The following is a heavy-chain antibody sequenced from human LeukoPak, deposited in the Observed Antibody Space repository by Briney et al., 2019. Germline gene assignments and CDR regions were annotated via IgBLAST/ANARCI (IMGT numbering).Heavy chain of an antibody. CDR1: GYTFTNYS. J-gene: IGHJ4*02. D-gene: IGHD3-22*01. CDR3: ARVQTEYFSDNSAYNSPFDY. CDR2: INPSGGST. Sequence: ASVKVSCKASGYTFTNYSMHWVRQAPGQGLEWMGIINPSGGSTSYPQKFQGRVTMTRDTSTSTVYMELGSLRSEDTAVYYCARVQTEYFSDNSAYNSPFDYWGQGTLVTVSS. V-gene: IGHV1-46*01.